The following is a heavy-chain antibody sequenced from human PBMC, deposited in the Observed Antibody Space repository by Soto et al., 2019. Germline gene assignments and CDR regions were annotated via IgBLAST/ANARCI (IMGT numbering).Heavy chain of an antibody. Sequence: GGSLRLSCAASGFTFRNHAMHWVRQAPGKGLECLAVIAYDGSNAFYRDSVKGRFTISRDNSKNTLYLHMNSLRSEDTGVYYCAICYREDILVVVGARPGEYGIDIWGQGTTVTVSS. CDR2: IAYDGSNA. J-gene: IGHJ6*02. CDR3: AICYREDILVVVGARPGEYGIDI. V-gene: IGHV3-30-3*01. CDR1: GFTFRNHA. D-gene: IGHD2-15*01.